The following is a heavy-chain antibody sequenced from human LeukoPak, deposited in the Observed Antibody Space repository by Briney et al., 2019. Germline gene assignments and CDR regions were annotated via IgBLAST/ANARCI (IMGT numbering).Heavy chain of an antibody. D-gene: IGHD2-2*01. CDR2: INPNSGGT. Sequence: ASVKVSCKASGYTFTGYYMHWVRQAPGRGLEWMGWINPNSGGTNYAQKFQGRVTMTRDTSISTAYMELSRLRSEDTAVYYCARDFGRTSCGYWGQGTLVTVSS. V-gene: IGHV1-2*02. J-gene: IGHJ4*02. CDR1: GYTFTGYY. CDR3: ARDFGRTSCGY.